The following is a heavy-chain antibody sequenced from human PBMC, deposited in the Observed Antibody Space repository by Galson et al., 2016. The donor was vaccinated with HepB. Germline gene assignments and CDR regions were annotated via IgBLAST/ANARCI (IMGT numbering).Heavy chain of an antibody. CDR1: GFNFRTYG. CDR3: ARETHVAAAAAFDF. Sequence: SLRLSCAASGFNFRTYGMHWVRQAPGKGLEWVAVIANDGRYKYYADSVKGRFTISRDNPKNTLYLQMNSLKVEDTAVYYCARETHVAAAAAFDFWGRGTLVTVSS. J-gene: IGHJ4*02. CDR2: IANDGRYK. V-gene: IGHV3-30*03. D-gene: IGHD6-13*01.